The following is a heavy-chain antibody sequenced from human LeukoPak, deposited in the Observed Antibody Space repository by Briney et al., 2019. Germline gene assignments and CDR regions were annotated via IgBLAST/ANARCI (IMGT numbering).Heavy chain of an antibody. J-gene: IGHJ4*02. D-gene: IGHD1-1*01. CDR1: GASISSYY. V-gene: IGHV3-66*01. Sequence: TSETLSLTCTVSGASISSYYWSWVRQAPGKGLEWVSVIYSGGSTYYADSVKGRFTISRDNSKNTLYLQMNSLKAEDTAVYYCARGMYDVGGLIDYWGQGTLVTVSS. CDR3: ARGMYDVGGLIDY. CDR2: IYSGGST.